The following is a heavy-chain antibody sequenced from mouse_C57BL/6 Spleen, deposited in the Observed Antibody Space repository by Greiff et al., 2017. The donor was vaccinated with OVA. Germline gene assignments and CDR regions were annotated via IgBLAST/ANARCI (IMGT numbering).Heavy chain of an antibody. CDR1: GYTFTSYT. D-gene: IGHD1-1*01. CDR3: ARTPGGSSYCDY. Sequence: QVQLQQSGAELARPGASVKMSCKASGYTFTSYTMHWVKQRPGQGLEWIGYINPSSGYTKYNQKFKDKATLTADKSSSTAYMQLSSLTSEDSAVYDCARTPGGSSYCDYWGQGTTLTVSS. V-gene: IGHV1-4*01. J-gene: IGHJ2*01. CDR2: INPSSGYT.